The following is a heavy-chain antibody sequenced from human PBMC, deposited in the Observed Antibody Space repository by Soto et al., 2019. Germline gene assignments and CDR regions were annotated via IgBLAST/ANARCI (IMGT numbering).Heavy chain of an antibody. CDR2: INPSGGST. D-gene: IGHD3-16*02. Sequence: GASVKVSCKASGYTFTSYYMHWVRQAPGQGLEWMGTINPSGGSTSYAQKFQGRVTMTRDTSTSTVYMELSSLRSEDTAVYYCARDRLGELSLWVNWFDPWGQGTLVTVS. V-gene: IGHV1-46*01. J-gene: IGHJ5*02. CDR3: ARDRLGELSLWVNWFDP. CDR1: GYTFTSYY.